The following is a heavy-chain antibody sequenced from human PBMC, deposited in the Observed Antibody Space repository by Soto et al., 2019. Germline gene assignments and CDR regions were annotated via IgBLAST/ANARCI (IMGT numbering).Heavy chain of an antibody. D-gene: IGHD2-2*02. CDR1: GFTFSSYE. CDR2: ISGSGTTT. J-gene: IGHJ4*02. CDR3: TRVLYGIS. Sequence: GGSLRLSCAGYGFTFSSYEMNWVRQAPGKGLEWVSFISGSGTTTYYADSVGGRFTISRDNTKNSLYLQMNSLSAEDTGVYYCTRVLYGISWGQGPMVTFYS. V-gene: IGHV3-48*03.